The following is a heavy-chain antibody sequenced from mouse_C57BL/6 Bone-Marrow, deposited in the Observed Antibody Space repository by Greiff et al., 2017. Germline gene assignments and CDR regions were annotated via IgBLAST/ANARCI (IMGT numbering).Heavy chain of an antibody. Sequence: DVQLVESGPGMVKPSQSLSLTCTVTGYSITSGNDWHWIRHFPGNKLEWMGYISYSGSTNYNPSLKSRIAITHDPSKNHFFLKLNSVTTEDTATYYCARGVVADYYAMDYWGQGTSVTVSS. D-gene: IGHD1-1*01. CDR1: GYSITSGND. J-gene: IGHJ4*01. CDR2: ISYSGST. CDR3: ARGVVADYYAMDY. V-gene: IGHV3-1*01.